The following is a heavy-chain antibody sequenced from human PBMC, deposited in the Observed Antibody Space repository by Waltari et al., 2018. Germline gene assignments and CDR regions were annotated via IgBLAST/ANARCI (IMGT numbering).Heavy chain of an antibody. CDR1: GYTFTSYY. D-gene: IGHD3-22*01. V-gene: IGHV1-46*01. CDR2: INPMCGSP. Sequence: QVQLVQSGAEVKKPGASVKVSCKASGYTFTSYYMHWVRQSPGQGLEWMGIINPMCGSPSSAQKFQCRVTRTMDTSTSTVYMELSILRSEDTAVYYCARDRDTGDSRGYYFDFWGQGTLVTVSS. CDR3: ARDRDTGDSRGYYFDF. J-gene: IGHJ4*02.